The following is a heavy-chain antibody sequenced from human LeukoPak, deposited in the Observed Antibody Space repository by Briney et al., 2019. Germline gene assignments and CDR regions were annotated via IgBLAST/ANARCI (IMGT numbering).Heavy chain of an antibody. J-gene: IGHJ4*02. CDR1: GFTVSNTY. CDR3: ARDCYYYDSSGYYPLEF. V-gene: IGHV3-53*01. CDR2: IYSGGGT. Sequence: GGSLRLSCAASGFTVSNTYMSWVRQAPGKGLEWVSLIYSGGGTYSADSVKGRFTISRDISKNTLYLQMNSLRAEDTAVYYCARDCYYYDSSGYYPLEFWGQGTLVTVSS. D-gene: IGHD3-22*01.